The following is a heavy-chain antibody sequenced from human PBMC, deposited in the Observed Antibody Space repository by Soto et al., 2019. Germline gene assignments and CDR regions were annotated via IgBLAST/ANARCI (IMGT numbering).Heavy chain of an antibody. V-gene: IGHV3-23*01. CDR2: ISSRGDRT. CDR3: AKETGYSYWSQPNTLDV. J-gene: IGHJ6*03. D-gene: IGHD5-18*01. Sequence: PGGSGRRSCAGCGFTFSTYAMNWVRQAPGKGLEWVSIISSRGDRTSYAESVKGRFTISRDDSRNTLFLQMNSLGAEDTAVCYCAKETGYSYWSQPNTLDVWGRGATDT. CDR1: GFTFSTYA.